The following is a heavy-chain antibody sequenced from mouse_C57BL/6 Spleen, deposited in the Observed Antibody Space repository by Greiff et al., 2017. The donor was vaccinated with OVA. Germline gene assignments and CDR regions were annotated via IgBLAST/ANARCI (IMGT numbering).Heavy chain of an antibody. CDR1: GYAFSSYW. V-gene: IGHV1-80*01. Sequence: VKLMESGAELVKPGASVKISCKASGYAFSSYWMNWVKQRPGKGLEWIGQFYPGDGDTNYNGKFKGKATLTADKSSSTAYMQLSSLTSEDSAVYFCARVYYYVMDYWGQGTSVTVSS. CDR3: ARVYYYVMDY. J-gene: IGHJ4*01. CDR2: FYPGDGDT.